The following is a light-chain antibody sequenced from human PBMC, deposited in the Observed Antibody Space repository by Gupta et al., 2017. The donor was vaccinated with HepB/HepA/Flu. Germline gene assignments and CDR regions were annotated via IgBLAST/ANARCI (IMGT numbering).Light chain of an antibody. V-gene: IGLV3-1*01. CDR3: QAWDSGTVV. CDR1: NLGDKF. CDR2: LDY. J-gene: IGLJ2*01. Sequence: SFDLTQPPSVSVSPGQTASITCSGDNLGDKFIHWYQQMPGQSPLLLIFLDYRRPSGIPDRFSASSSGNTATLTISETQSTDEADYYCQAWDSGTVVFGGGTKLTVL.